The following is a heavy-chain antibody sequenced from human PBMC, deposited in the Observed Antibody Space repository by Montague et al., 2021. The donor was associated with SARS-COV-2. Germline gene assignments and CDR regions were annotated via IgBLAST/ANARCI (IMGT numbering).Heavy chain of an antibody. D-gene: IGHD6-13*01. CDR1: GFTFSSYG. V-gene: IGHV3-30*18. CDR3: ANDDSSSWSSPFDY. J-gene: IGHJ4*02. Sequence: SLRLSCAASGFTFSSYGMHWVRQAPGKGLEWVAVILYDGRNKNYADSVKGRFTISRANSKNTLYLKMNSLRAEDTAVYSCANDDSSSWSSPFDYWGQGTLVTVSS. CDR2: ILYDGRNK.